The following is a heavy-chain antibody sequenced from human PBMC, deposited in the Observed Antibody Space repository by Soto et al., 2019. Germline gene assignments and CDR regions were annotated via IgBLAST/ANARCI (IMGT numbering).Heavy chain of an antibody. CDR1: GYTFTNFG. CDR3: AREGYYDTSGYYDY. V-gene: IGHV1-18*01. Sequence: AASVKVSCKAFGYTFTNFGISWVRQAPGRGLEWMAWISSYNGNTNYAQKFQGRVTMTTDTSTSTAYIELRSLRSDDTAVYYCAREGYYDTSGYYDYWGQGTLVTVSS. J-gene: IGHJ4*02. D-gene: IGHD3-22*01. CDR2: ISSYNGNT.